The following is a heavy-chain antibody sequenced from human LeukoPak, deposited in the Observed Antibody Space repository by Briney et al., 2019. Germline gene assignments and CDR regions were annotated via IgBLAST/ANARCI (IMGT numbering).Heavy chain of an antibody. CDR2: IYYSGST. V-gene: IGHV4-39*07. Sequence: SETLSLTCTVSGGSISSSNYYWGWIRQPPGNGLEWIGSIYYSGSTSYHPSLKSRVTISVDTSKNQFSLKLSSVTAADTAVYYCARNFSSGWFDYWGQGTLVTVSS. D-gene: IGHD6-19*01. CDR3: ARNFSSGWFDY. J-gene: IGHJ4*02. CDR1: GGSISSSNYY.